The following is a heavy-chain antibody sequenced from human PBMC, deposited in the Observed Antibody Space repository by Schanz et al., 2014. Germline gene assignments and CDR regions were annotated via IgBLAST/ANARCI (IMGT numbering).Heavy chain of an antibody. CDR2: ISGSGGST. V-gene: IGHV3-48*01. CDR1: GFTFSSYG. Sequence: VQLVESGGGVVQFGRSLRLSCVASGFTFSSYGMHWVRQAPGKGLEWVSGISGSGGSTYYADSVKGRVTISRDNAKNSVSLQMRRLRVEDTAVYYCASGVHVSSLQKGLQFWGRGTLVIVSS. CDR3: ASGVHVSSLQKGLQF. J-gene: IGHJ1*01. D-gene: IGHD3-10*01.